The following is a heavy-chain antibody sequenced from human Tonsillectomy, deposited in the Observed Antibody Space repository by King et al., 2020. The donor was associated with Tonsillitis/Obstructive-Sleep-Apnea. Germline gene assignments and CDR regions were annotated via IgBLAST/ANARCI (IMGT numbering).Heavy chain of an antibody. CDR1: GYSFTSYW. V-gene: IGHV5-51*01. J-gene: IGHJ3*02. Sequence: QLVQSGAEVKKPGESLKISCKGSGYSFTSYWIGWVRQMPGKGLEWMGIIYPGDSDTRYSPSFQGQVAISADKSISTAYLQWSSLKASDTAMYYCARVSVRGVIISPDAFDIWGQGTMVTVSS. D-gene: IGHD3-10*01. CDR3: ARVSVRGVIISPDAFDI. CDR2: IYPGDSDT.